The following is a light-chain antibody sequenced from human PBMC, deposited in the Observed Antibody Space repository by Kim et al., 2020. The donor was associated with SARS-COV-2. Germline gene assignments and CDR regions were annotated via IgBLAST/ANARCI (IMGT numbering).Light chain of an antibody. J-gene: IGKJ1*01. V-gene: IGKV1-39*01. CDR2: AAS. CDR1: QNIDNF. Sequence: DIQMTQSPSSLSASVGNRVTITCRATQNIDNFLNWFQQKPGKAPKLLIYAASSLESGVPSRFSASGSGTDFTLTISSLKTEDFATFYGQKTYNNPPTFGPGNKVDIK. CDR3: QKTYNNPPT.